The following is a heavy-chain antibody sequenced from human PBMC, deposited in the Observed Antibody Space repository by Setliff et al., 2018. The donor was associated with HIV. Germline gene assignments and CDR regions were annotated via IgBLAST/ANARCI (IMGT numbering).Heavy chain of an antibody. CDR2: IHFSGST. CDR3: ARLGRGTYYYDSSGYLYAFDI. Sequence: SETLSLTCTVSGASITTSSYYWGWIRQPPGKGLEWIGNIHFSGSTYYNPSLKSRVIISVDRPQNQFSLKLSSVTAADTAVYYCARLGRGTYYYDSSGYLYAFDIWGQGTMVTVSS. D-gene: IGHD3-22*01. J-gene: IGHJ3*02. V-gene: IGHV4-39*01. CDR1: GASITTSSYY.